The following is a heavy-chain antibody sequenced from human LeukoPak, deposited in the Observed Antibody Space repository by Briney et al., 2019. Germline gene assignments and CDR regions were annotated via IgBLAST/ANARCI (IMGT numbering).Heavy chain of an antibody. CDR3: ARAKHCSGGSCYSYDY. D-gene: IGHD2-15*01. CDR1: GGTFSSYA. V-gene: IGHV1-69*05. J-gene: IGHJ4*02. CDR2: IIPIFGTA. Sequence: SVKVSCKASGGTFSSYAISWARQAPGQGLEWMGGIIPIFGTANYAQKFQGRVTITTDESTSTAYMELSSLRSEDTAVYYCARAKHCSGGSCYSYDYWGQGTLVTVSS.